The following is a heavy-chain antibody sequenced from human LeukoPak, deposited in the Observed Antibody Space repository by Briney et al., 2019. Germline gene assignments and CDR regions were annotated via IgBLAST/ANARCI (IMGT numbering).Heavy chain of an antibody. D-gene: IGHD3-10*01. CDR1: GYSIRSGYY. CDR3: VRSGDRRDAFDI. V-gene: IGHV4-38-2*02. J-gene: IGHJ3*02. Sequence: SETLSLTCTVCGYSIRSGYYWAWIRQPPGKGLEWIGSSYHSGGTDYNPSLKSRITISVDTSKNQFSLKLSSVTAADTAVYYCVRSGDRRDAFDIWGQGTMVTVSS. CDR2: SYHSGGT.